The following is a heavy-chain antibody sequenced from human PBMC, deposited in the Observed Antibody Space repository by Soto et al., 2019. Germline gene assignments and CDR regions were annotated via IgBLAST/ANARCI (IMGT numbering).Heavy chain of an antibody. CDR3: ARTRGSGWYYFDY. Sequence: ASVKVSCKASGYTFTSYAMHWVRQAPGQRLEWMGWINAGNGNTKYSQKFQGRVTITRDTSASTAYMELGSLRSEDTAVYYCARTRGSGWYYFDYWGQGTLVTVSS. CDR1: GYTFTSYA. D-gene: IGHD6-19*01. CDR2: INAGNGNT. J-gene: IGHJ4*02. V-gene: IGHV1-3*01.